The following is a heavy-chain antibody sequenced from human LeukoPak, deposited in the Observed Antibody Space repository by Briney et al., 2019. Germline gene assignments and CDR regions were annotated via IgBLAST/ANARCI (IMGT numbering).Heavy chain of an antibody. CDR3: ARHAYDSSGYHYFDY. Sequence: PSETLSLTCTVSGGSISSSSYYWGWIRQPPGKGLEWIGSIYYSGSTYYNPSLKSRVTISVGTSKNQFSLKPSSVTAADTAVYYCARHAYDSSGYHYFDYWGQGTLVTVSS. J-gene: IGHJ4*02. D-gene: IGHD3-22*01. V-gene: IGHV4-39*01. CDR1: GGSISSSSYY. CDR2: IYYSGST.